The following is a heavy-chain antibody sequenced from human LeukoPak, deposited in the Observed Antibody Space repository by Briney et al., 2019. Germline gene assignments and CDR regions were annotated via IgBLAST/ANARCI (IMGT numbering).Heavy chain of an antibody. V-gene: IGHV1-69*04. CDR2: IIPILGIA. D-gene: IGHD2-15*01. CDR1: GGTFSSYA. J-gene: IGHJ5*02. Sequence: ASVKVSFKASGGTFSSYAISWVRQAPGQGLEWMGRIIPILGIANYAQKFQGRVTITADKSTSTAYMELSSLRSEDTAVYYCAEGGYCSGGSCYRWFDPWGQGTLVTVSS. CDR3: AEGGYCSGGSCYRWFDP.